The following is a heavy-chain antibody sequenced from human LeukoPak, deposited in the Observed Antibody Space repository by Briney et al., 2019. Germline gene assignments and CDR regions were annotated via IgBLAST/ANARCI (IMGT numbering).Heavy chain of an antibody. CDR2: IYYSGGT. V-gene: IGHV4-59*01. D-gene: IGHD6-13*01. Sequence: SETLSLTCTVSGGSISSYYWSWIRQPAGKGLEWIGYIYYSGGTNYNPSLKSRVTISVDTSKNQFSLRLSSVTAADTAVYYCARVTGYVMEDYFDYWGQGTLVTVSS. J-gene: IGHJ4*02. CDR3: ARVTGYVMEDYFDY. CDR1: GGSISSYY.